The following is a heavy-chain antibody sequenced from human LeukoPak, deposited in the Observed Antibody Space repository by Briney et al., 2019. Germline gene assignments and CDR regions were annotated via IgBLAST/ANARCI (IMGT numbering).Heavy chain of an antibody. J-gene: IGHJ6*02. V-gene: IGHV3-30*18. CDR3: AKDDGGAGRCGGGSCYSDFYYYGMDV. CDR1: GFTFSNYG. CDR2: TSHDGSNK. Sequence: GGSLRLSCAASGFTFSNYGMHWVRQAPGRGLEWVSVTSHDGSNKYYADSVKGRFTISRDNSKNTLYLQMNSLRHEDTAVYYCAKDDGGAGRCGGGSCYSDFYYYGMDVWGQGTTVTVSS. D-gene: IGHD2-15*01.